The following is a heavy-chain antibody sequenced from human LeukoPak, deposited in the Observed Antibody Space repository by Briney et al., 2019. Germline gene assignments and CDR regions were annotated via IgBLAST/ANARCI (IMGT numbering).Heavy chain of an antibody. CDR1: GFTFSSYA. CDR2: ISGSGGST. D-gene: IGHD3-10*01. CDR3: AKGFHYYGSGSHDY. V-gene: IGHV3-23*01. J-gene: IGHJ4*02. Sequence: GGSLRLSCAASGFTFSSYAMSWVRQAPGKGLEWVSAISGSGGSTYYADSVKGRFTISRDNSKNTLYLQMNSLRAEDTAVYYCAKGFHYYGSGSHDYWGQGTLVTVSS.